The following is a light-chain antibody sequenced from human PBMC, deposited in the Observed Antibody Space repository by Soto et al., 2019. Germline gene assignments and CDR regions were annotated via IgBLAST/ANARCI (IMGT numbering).Light chain of an antibody. Sequence: DIQMTQSPSTLSASVGDRVTITCRASQSIRPWLAWYQQKPGQAPKLLIYDASTLESGVPSRFSGSGSGTEFTLTISSLQSDDFATYYCQQYNSYSAITFGGGTKVDIK. CDR2: DAS. CDR3: QQYNSYSAIT. J-gene: IGKJ4*01. V-gene: IGKV1-5*01. CDR1: QSIRPW.